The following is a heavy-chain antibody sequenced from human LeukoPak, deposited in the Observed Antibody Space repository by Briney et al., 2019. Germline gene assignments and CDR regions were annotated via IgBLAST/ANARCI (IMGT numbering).Heavy chain of an antibody. D-gene: IGHD3-10*01. CDR3: AKDRGGVAAFDI. V-gene: IGHV3-74*01. J-gene: IGHJ3*02. CDR1: GFTFSSYW. CDR2: INSDGSST. Sequence: GGSLRLSCAASGFTFSSYWMHWVRQAPGKGLVWVSRINSDGSSTSYADSVKGRFTISRDNAKNTLYLQMNSLRAEDTAVYYCAKDRGGVAAFDIWGQGTMVTVSS.